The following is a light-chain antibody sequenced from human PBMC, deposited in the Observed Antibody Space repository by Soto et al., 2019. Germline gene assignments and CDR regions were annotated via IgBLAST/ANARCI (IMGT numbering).Light chain of an antibody. CDR1: SSNIGSKT. CDR3: AAWDDSLNGVV. J-gene: IGLJ2*01. V-gene: IGLV1-44*01. Sequence: QSVLTQPPSASGTPGQRVTISCSGSSSNIGSKTVNWYQQLPGTAPKLLIYSNNQRPSGVPDRFSLAISGLQSEDEADYYCAAWDDSLNGVVFGGGTKVTVL. CDR2: SNN.